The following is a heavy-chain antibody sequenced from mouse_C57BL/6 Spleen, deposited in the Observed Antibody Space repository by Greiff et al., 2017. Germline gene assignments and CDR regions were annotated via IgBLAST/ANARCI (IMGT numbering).Heavy chain of an antibody. CDR3: ARRTGTCDFDY. CDR1: GYTFTSYW. Sequence: QVQLQQPGAELVKPGASVKLSCKASGYTFTSYWMHWVKQRPGQGLEWIGMIHPNSGSTNYNEKFKSKATLTVDKSSSTAYMQLSSLTSEDSAVYYCARRTGTCDFDYWGQGTTLTVSS. V-gene: IGHV1-64*01. J-gene: IGHJ2*01. CDR2: IHPNSGST. D-gene: IGHD4-1*01.